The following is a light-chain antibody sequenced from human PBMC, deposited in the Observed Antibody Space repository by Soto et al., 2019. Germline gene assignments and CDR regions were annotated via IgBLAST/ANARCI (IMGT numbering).Light chain of an antibody. J-gene: IGKJ2*01. CDR2: AAS. Sequence: DIQMTQSPSSLSASVGDRVTITCRASQGISNYLAWYQQKPGKVPKLLIYAASTLQSGVPSQFSGSGSGTDFPLTIGCLQPEDFATYYCQKYNSAPYTFGQGTKLEIK. V-gene: IGKV1-27*01. CDR3: QKYNSAPYT. CDR1: QGISNY.